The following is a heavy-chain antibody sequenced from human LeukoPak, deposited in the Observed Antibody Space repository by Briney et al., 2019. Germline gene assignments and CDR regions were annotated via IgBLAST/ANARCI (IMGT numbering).Heavy chain of an antibody. CDR2: IYHSGST. J-gene: IGHJ5*02. D-gene: IGHD2-2*01. V-gene: IGHV4-30-2*01. Sequence: SQTLSLTCTVSGGSISSGGYYWSWIRQPPGKGLEWIGYIYHSGSTYYNPSLKSRVTISVDRSKNQFSLKLSSVTAADTAVYYCAREGLGPAAIRGWFDPWGQGTLVTVSS. CDR1: GGSISSGGYY. CDR3: AREGLGPAAIRGWFDP.